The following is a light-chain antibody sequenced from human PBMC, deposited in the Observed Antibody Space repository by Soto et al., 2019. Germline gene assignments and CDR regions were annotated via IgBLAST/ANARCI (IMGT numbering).Light chain of an antibody. V-gene: IGKV3-15*01. CDR3: QQYNNWPPFT. Sequence: EIVMTQSPATLSVSPGERATLSCRASQSVSSNLAWYQQKPGQAPRLLIYGASTRATGSPARFSGSGSGTEFTLTINSLQSEDFAVYYCQQYNNWPPFTFGPGTKVDIK. J-gene: IGKJ3*01. CDR2: GAS. CDR1: QSVSSN.